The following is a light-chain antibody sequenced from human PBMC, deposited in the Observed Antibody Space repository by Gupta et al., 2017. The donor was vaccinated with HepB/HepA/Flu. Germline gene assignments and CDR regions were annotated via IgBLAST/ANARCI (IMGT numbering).Light chain of an antibody. V-gene: IGKV1-39*01. CDR2: ITS. J-gene: IGKJ1*01. CDR1: QSISSY. CDR3: QQSYSTPRT. Sequence: DIQLTPSPSSLSASVGDRVTITCRASQSISSYLSWYQQKPRKVPKLLIYITSTLQSGVPSRFSGSGSGTDFTLTISSLQPEDFATYYCQQSYSTPRTFGQGTKVEIK.